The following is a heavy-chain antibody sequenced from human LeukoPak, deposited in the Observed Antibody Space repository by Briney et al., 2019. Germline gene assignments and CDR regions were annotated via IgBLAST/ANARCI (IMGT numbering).Heavy chain of an antibody. D-gene: IGHD3-22*01. CDR3: ARDRQSYYYDSSGYFLWYAFDI. V-gene: IGHV4-61*02. J-gene: IGHJ3*02. Sequence: SETLSLTCSVSGGSISSGTYYWRWIRQPAGKGLEWIGRIYTSGSTNYNPSLKSRVTISVDTSKSQFSLKLNSVTAADTAVYYCARDRQSYYYDSSGYFLWYAFDIWGQGTMVTVSS. CDR1: GGSISSGTYY. CDR2: IYTSGST.